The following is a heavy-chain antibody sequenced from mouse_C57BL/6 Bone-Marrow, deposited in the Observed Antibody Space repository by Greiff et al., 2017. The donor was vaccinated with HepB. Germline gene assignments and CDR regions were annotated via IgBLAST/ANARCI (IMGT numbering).Heavy chain of an antibody. CDR3: TGDSNYNWYFDV. Sequence: EVKLVESGGGLVQPGGSMKLSCVASGFTFSNYWMNWVRQSPEKGLEWVAQIRLKSDNYATHYAESVKGRFTISRDDSKSSVYLQMNNLRAEDTGIYYCTGDSNYNWYFDVWGTGTTVTVSS. CDR2: IRLKSDNYAT. D-gene: IGHD2-5*01. CDR1: GFTFSNYW. J-gene: IGHJ1*03. V-gene: IGHV6-3*01.